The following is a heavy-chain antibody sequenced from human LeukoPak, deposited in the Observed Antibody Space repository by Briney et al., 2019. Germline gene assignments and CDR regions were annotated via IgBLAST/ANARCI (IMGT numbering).Heavy chain of an antibody. D-gene: IGHD6-19*01. CDR2: IYYSGST. CDR3: ARGREGGWTLYHDY. V-gene: IGHV4-59*01. Sequence: SETLSLTCTVSGGSISSYYWSWIRQPPGKGLEWIGYIYYSGSTNYNPSLKSRVTISVDTSKNQFSLKLSSVAAADTAVYYCARGREGGWTLYHDYWGQGALVTVSS. CDR1: GGSISSYY. J-gene: IGHJ4*02.